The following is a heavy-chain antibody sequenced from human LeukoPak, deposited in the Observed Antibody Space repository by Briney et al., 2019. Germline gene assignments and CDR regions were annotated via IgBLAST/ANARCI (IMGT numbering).Heavy chain of an antibody. CDR2: IYTSGST. Sequence: SETLSLTCTVSGGSISSDSYYWSWIRQPAGKGLEWIGRIYTSGSTNYNPSLKSRVTISVDTSKNQFSLKLSSATAADTAVYYCARGRAARLNAFDYWGQGTLVTVSS. V-gene: IGHV4-61*02. J-gene: IGHJ4*02. D-gene: IGHD6-6*01. CDR3: ARGRAARLNAFDY. CDR1: GGSISSDSYY.